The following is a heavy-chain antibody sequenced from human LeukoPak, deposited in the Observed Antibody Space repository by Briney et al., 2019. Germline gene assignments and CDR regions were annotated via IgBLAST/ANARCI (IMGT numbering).Heavy chain of an antibody. CDR3: AKIMGGSGSYQFDY. V-gene: IGHV3-30*18. CDR2: ISYDGSNK. D-gene: IGHD3-10*01. J-gene: IGHJ4*02. CDR1: GFIFSNYG. Sequence: PGGSLRLSCAASGFIFSNYGMHWVRQAPGKGLEWVAVISYDGSNKNYADSVKGRFTISRDSSKNTLYLQMNSLRAEDTAVYYCAKIMGGSGSYQFDYWGQGTLVTVSS.